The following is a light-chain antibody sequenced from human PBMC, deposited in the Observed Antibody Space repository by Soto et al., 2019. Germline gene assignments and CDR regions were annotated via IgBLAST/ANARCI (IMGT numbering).Light chain of an antibody. CDR1: QSISSW. CDR2: KAS. V-gene: IGKV1-5*03. CDR3: QQYNSLWT. Sequence: DIQMTQSPSTLSASVGDRVTITCRASQSISSWLAWYQQKPGKAPKLLIYKASSSESGVPSRFSGSGSGTEFTLTISSLQPDDFATYYCQQYNSLWTFGQGTKLEIK. J-gene: IGKJ2*02.